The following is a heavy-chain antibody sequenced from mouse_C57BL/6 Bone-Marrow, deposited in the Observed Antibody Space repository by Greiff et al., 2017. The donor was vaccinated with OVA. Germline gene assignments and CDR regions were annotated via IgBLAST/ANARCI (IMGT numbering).Heavy chain of an antibody. CDR3: TRTSSNYVDY. J-gene: IGHJ2*01. D-gene: IGHD1-1*01. CDR1: GYTFTDYE. CDR2: IDPETGGT. Sequence: VKLMESGAELVRPGASVTLSCKASGYTFTDYEMHWVKQTPVHGLEWIGAIDPETGGTAYNQKFKGKAILTADKSSSTAYMELRSLTSEDSAVYYCTRTSSNYVDYWGQGTTLTVSS. V-gene: IGHV1-15*01.